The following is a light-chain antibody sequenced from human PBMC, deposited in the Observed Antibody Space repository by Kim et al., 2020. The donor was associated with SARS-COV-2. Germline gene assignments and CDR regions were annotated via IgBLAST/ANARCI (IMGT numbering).Light chain of an antibody. CDR2: IAS. J-gene: IGKJ1*01. CDR3: QQSYSAPQT. CDR1: QSISRY. Sequence: ASVGDRVSIICRASQSISRYLNWYQQKAGEAPKLLIYIASSLQGGVPSRFSGSGSGTDFTLNISSLQPEDFATYFCQQSYSAPQTFGQGTKVDIK. V-gene: IGKV1-39*01.